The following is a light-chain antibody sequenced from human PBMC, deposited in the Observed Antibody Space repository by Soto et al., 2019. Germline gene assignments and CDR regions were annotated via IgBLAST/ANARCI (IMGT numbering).Light chain of an antibody. CDR1: QSINNY. J-gene: IGKJ3*01. Sequence: LLTHSPPTLSLSPEDRATLSCRASQSINNYLTWYQQKPGQTPKLLIYDASKMATGVPGRFSGSGSGTDFTLTISRLEPEDIAVYYCQHYRSAPFTFGPGTKVDIK. V-gene: IGKV3-11*01. CDR2: DAS. CDR3: QHYRSAPFT.